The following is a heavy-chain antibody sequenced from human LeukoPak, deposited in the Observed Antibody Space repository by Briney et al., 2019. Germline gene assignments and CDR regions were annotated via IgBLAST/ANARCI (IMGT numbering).Heavy chain of an antibody. CDR1: GYSISSGYY. CDR2: FHYSEST. J-gene: IGHJ3*02. D-gene: IGHD5-24*01. CDR3: SRDRTTITRGAFYI. V-gene: IGHV4-61*01. Sequence: SETLSLTCTVSGYSISSGYYWNWIRQSPGKGLEWIGDFHYSESTNYNPSLESRVTISGDTSKNQLSLTLTSVTAADTAIYFCSRDRTTITRGAFYIWGPGTIVTVSP.